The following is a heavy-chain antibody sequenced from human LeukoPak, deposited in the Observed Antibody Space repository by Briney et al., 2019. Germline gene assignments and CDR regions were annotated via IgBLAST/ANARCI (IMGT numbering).Heavy chain of an antibody. V-gene: IGHV1-18*01. CDR3: ARHCSSTSCFDY. CDR1: GYTFTSYG. J-gene: IGHJ4*02. D-gene: IGHD2-2*01. Sequence: ASVKVSCKASGYTFTSYGISWVRQAPGQELEWMGWISAYNGNTNYAQKLQGRVTMTTDTSTSTAYMELRSLRSDDTAVYYCARHCSSTSCFDYWGQGTLVTVSS. CDR2: ISAYNGNT.